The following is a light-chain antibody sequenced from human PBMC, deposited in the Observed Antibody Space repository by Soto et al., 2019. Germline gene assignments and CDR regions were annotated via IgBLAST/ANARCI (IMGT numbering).Light chain of an antibody. V-gene: IGKV1-5*03. CDR2: KVS. Sequence: DIHMTQSPATLSASVGDRVTITCRASQTVSPWLAWYQQKPGAAPHLLIYKVSNLEIGVPSRFSGSGSGADFTLTINGLQPDDFATYYCQQYNRGVTFGPGTKVEIK. J-gene: IGKJ1*01. CDR1: QTVSPW. CDR3: QQYNRGVT.